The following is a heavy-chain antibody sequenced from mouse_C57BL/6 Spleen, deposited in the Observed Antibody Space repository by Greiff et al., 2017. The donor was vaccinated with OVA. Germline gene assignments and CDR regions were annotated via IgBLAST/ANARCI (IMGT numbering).Heavy chain of an antibody. CDR1: GYAFSSSW. CDR2: IYPGDGDT. D-gene: IGHD4-1*01. CDR3: ARELGSLYYYAMDY. V-gene: IGHV1-82*01. J-gene: IGHJ4*01. Sequence: LVESGPELVKPGASVKISCKASGYAFSSSWMNWVKQRPGKGLEWIGRIYPGDGDTNYNGKFKGKATLTADKSSSTAYMQLSSLTSEDSAVYFCARELGSLYYYAMDYWGQGTSVTVSS.